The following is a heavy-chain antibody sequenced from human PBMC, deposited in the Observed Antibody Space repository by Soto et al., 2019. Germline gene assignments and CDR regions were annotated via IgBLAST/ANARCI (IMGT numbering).Heavy chain of an antibody. V-gene: IGHV4-59*01. D-gene: IGHD2-2*01. CDR3: ARVEYQLLSSCWFDP. CDR1: GGSISSYY. CDR2: IYYSGGT. J-gene: IGHJ5*02. Sequence: SETLSLTCTVSGGSISSYYWSWIRQPPGKGLEWIGYIYYSGGTNYNPSLKSRVTISVDTSKNQFSLKLSSVTAADTAVYYCARVEYQLLSSCWFDPWGQGTLVTVSS.